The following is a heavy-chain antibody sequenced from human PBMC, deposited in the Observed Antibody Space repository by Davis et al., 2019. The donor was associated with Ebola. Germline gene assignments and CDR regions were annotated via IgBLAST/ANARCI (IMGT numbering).Heavy chain of an antibody. V-gene: IGHV3-30-3*01. CDR2: ISYDGSNK. D-gene: IGHD3-3*01. Sequence: GGSLRLSCAASGFTFSSYAMSWVRQAPGKGLEWVAVISYDGSNKYYADSVKGRFTISRDNSKNTLYLQMNSLRAEDTAVYYCARDRDFWSGYPSYGMDVWGQGTTVTVSS. CDR3: ARDRDFWSGYPSYGMDV. CDR1: GFTFSSYA. J-gene: IGHJ6*02.